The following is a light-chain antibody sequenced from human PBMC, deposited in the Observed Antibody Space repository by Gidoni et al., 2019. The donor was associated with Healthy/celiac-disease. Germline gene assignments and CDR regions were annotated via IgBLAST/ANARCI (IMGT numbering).Light chain of an antibody. Sequence: QSALTQPASVSGSPGQPITISCTGTSSDVGGYNSVSCYQQHPGKAPKLMIYDISNRPSGVSNRFSGSKSGNTASLTSSGLQAEYEADYYCSSYTSSSTLVVFGGGTKLTVL. V-gene: IGLV2-14*01. CDR3: SSYTSSSTLVV. CDR2: DIS. CDR1: SSDVGGYNS. J-gene: IGLJ2*01.